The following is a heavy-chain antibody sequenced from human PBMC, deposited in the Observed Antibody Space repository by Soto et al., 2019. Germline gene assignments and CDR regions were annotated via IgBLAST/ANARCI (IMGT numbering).Heavy chain of an antibody. Sequence: PGGSLRLSCAASGFTFSSYGMHWLRQAPGKGLEWVAVIWYDGSNKYYADSVKGRFTISRDNSKNTLYLQMNSLRAEDTAVYYCARDTASDAFDIWGQGXMVTV. CDR2: IWYDGSNK. CDR3: ARDTASDAFDI. V-gene: IGHV3-33*01. J-gene: IGHJ3*02. CDR1: GFTFSSYG. D-gene: IGHD5-18*01.